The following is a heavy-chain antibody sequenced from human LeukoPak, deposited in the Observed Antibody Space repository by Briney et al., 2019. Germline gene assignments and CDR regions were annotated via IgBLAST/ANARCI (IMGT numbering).Heavy chain of an antibody. V-gene: IGHV3-11*04. J-gene: IGHJ4*02. Sequence: PGGSLRLSCAAPGFTFSDYYMSWIRQAPGKGLEWVSYISSSGSTIYYADSVKGRFTISRDNAKNSLYLQMNSLRAEDTAVYYCARDTLRYCSGGSCYLFDYWGQGTLVTVSS. CDR3: ARDTLRYCSGGSCYLFDY. CDR1: GFTFSDYY. D-gene: IGHD2-15*01. CDR2: ISSSGSTI.